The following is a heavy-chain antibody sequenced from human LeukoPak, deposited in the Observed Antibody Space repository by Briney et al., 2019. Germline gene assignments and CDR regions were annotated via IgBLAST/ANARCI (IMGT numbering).Heavy chain of an antibody. CDR3: ERDVTMVRGVSL. D-gene: IGHD3-10*01. Sequence: GGSLRLSCAASGFTFSSYSMNWVRQAPGKGLEWVSSISSSSSYIYYADSVKGRFTISRDNAKNSLYLQMNSLRAEDTAVYYCERDVTMVRGVSLWGQGTLVTVSS. V-gene: IGHV3-21*01. CDR2: ISSSSSYI. CDR1: GFTFSSYS. J-gene: IGHJ4*02.